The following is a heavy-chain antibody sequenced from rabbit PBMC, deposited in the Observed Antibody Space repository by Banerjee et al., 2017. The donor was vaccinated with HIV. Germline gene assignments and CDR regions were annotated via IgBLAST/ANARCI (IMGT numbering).Heavy chain of an antibody. CDR2: IYAGSSGST. J-gene: IGHJ3*01. CDR3: ARGSAYAGAGYAL. D-gene: IGHD4-2*01. Sequence: QEQLEESGGDLVKPEGSLTLTCTASGFSFSAGYWICWVRQAPGKGLEWIACIYAGSSGSTYYASWAKGRFTISKTSSTTVTLQMTSLTAADTATCFCARGSAYAGAGYALWGQGTLVTVS. CDR1: GFSFSAGYW. V-gene: IGHV1S45*01.